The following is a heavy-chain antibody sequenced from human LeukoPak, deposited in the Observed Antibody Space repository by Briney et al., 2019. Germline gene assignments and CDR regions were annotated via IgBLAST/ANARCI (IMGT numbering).Heavy chain of an antibody. D-gene: IGHD3-22*01. V-gene: IGHV3-9*01. CDR1: GFAFHDYA. J-gene: IGHJ4*02. CDR2: ISWNSGSI. CDR3: AKETEGRGYYSFFDY. Sequence: GGSLRLSCAASGFAFHDYAMPWGRQAPGKGLDWVSGISWNSGSIGYADSVKGRLAIYRDKAKNSLYLQMDSLTEEVTALYYCAKETEGRGYYSFFDYWGEGT.